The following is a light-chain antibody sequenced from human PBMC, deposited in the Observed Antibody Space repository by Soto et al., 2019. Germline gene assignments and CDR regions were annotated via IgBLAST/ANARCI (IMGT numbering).Light chain of an antibody. J-gene: IGKJ5*01. V-gene: IGKV3-20*01. CDR2: VAS. CDR1: QSVSSNY. CDR3: QQYGSSPIT. Sequence: EIVLTQSPGTLSLSPGERATLSCRASQSVSSNYLAWYQQKPGQAPRDLIYVASSRATGIPDRFSGSGSGTDFTLTISRLEPEDFAVYYCQQYGSSPITFGQGTRLEIK.